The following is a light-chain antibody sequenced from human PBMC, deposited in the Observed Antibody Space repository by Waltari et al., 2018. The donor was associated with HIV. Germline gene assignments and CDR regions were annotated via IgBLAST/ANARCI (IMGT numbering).Light chain of an antibody. CDR3: QQSHTIPYT. Sequence: DIQMTQSPSSLSASVGDRLTITCRASQSISNYLNWYQQKPGKAPKLLIYAASSLRSGVPSRFSGSGSGTEFTLAISSLQPEDFATYFCQQSHTIPYTFGQGTKLEIK. CDR2: AAS. CDR1: QSISNY. V-gene: IGKV1-39*01. J-gene: IGKJ2*01.